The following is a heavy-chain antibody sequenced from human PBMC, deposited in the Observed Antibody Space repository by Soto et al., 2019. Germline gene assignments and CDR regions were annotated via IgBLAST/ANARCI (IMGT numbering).Heavy chain of an antibody. CDR2: INGNGAST. Sequence: PGGSLRLSCAASGFTFSAYAMSWVRQAPGKGLEWVSAINGNGASTFHAASVEGRFTISRDNSKNTVYLQMNSLSAEDTAVYYCAKDADFWTGPYRGRFDPWGQGTLVTVS. D-gene: IGHD3-3*01. CDR3: AKDADFWTGPYRGRFDP. J-gene: IGHJ5*02. CDR1: GFTFSAYA. V-gene: IGHV3-23*01.